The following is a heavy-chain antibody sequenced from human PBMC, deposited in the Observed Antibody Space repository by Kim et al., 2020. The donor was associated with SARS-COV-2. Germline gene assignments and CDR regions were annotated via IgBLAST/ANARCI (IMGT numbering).Heavy chain of an antibody. J-gene: IGHJ2*01. CDR3: ARHLRNWYFDL. Sequence: NSTPSPKGRVTISVDTSKNHFALGLSSVTAADAAVYYCARHLRNWYFDLWGRGTLVTVSS. V-gene: IGHV4-39*01.